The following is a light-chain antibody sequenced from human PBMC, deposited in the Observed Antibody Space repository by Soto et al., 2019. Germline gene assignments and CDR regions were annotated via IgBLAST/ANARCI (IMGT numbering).Light chain of an antibody. J-gene: IGKJ2*01. CDR2: RAS. Sequence: EIVMTQSPGTLSVSPGERATLSCRASQSVSSSLAWYQQKPGQAPRLLIYRASTRATDIPARFSGSGSGTEFTLTISSLRSEDFAVYYCQQYNSWPYTFGQGTKLEIK. CDR1: QSVSSS. CDR3: QQYNSWPYT. V-gene: IGKV3-15*01.